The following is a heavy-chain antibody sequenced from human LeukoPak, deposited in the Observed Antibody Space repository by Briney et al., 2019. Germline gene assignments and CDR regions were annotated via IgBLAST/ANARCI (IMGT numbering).Heavy chain of an antibody. CDR2: IKRDGNEK. CDR3: AKEGAYPIITYDS. Sequence: GGSLRLSCAASGFSSSSYWMNWVRPAPGKGLEWVAKIKRDGNEKNYVDSVKGRFSISRDNAKNSLYLQMDSLRAEDTAVYYCAKEGAYPIITYDSWGQGALVTVSS. CDR1: GFSSSSYW. J-gene: IGHJ5*01. D-gene: IGHD3-10*01. V-gene: IGHV3-7*01.